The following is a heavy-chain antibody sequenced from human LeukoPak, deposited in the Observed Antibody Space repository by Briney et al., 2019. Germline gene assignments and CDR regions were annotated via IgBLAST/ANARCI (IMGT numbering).Heavy chain of an antibody. CDR2: IYYSGSTYYNPSYYNGST. D-gene: IGHD3-3*01. CDR1: GGSIRSSSYY. Sequence: PSETLSLTCTVSGGSIRSSSYYWGWIRQPPGKGLEWIGSIYYSGSTYYNPSYYNGSTYYNPSLKSRVTISVDTSKNQFSLRLRYVTAADTAVYYCAREGFGVVNRPPYYFDYWGQGTLVTVSS. CDR3: AREGFGVVNRPPYYFDY. J-gene: IGHJ4*02. V-gene: IGHV4-39*07.